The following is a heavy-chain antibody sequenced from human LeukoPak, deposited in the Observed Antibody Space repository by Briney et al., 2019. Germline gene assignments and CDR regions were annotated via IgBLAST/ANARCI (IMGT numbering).Heavy chain of an antibody. J-gene: IGHJ5*02. CDR3: ARGKARSGWYHLPRTTHNWFDP. CDR2: IYYSGST. CDR1: GYSIGSGYY. D-gene: IGHD6-19*01. Sequence: SETLSLTCTVSGYSIGSGYYWSWIRQPPGKGLEWIGYIYYSGSTNYNPSLKSRVTISVDTSKNQFSLKLSSVTAADTAVYCCARGKARSGWYHLPRTTHNWFDPWGQGTLVTVSS. V-gene: IGHV4-61*01.